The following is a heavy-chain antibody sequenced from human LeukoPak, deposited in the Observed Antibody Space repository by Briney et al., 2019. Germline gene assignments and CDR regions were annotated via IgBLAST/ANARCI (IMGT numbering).Heavy chain of an antibody. V-gene: IGHV3-21*01. Sequence: GGSLRLSCVASGLTFSSYNMNWVRQAPGKGLEWVSFISSSSNYIYYADSVKGRFTMSRDNAKNSLLLQMNSLRAEDTAVYYCARRLGSSAGWYSLDLWGQGTLVSVSS. CDR3: ARRLGSSAGWYSLDL. J-gene: IGHJ4*02. D-gene: IGHD6-19*01. CDR1: GLTFSSYN. CDR2: ISSSSNYI.